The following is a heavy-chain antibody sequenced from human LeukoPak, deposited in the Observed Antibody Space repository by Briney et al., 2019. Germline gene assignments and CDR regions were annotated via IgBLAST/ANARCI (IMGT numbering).Heavy chain of an antibody. D-gene: IGHD6-6*01. Sequence: ESGPALVQPTQTLTLTCTFSGFSLSTSGMCVNWIRQPPGKALEWLARIDWDDAKFYRTSLKTRLTISKDTSKNQVVLTMTNMDPVDTATYFCARLYSSSSGLFDSWGQGTLVTVSS. CDR3: ARLYSSSSGLFDS. V-gene: IGHV2-70*17. CDR2: IDWDDAK. J-gene: IGHJ4*02. CDR1: GFSLSTSGMC.